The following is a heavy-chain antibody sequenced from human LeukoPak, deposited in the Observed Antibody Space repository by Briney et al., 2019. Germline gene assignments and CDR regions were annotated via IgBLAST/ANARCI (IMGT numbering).Heavy chain of an antibody. Sequence: ASVKVSCKASGYTFTTYDINWVRQATGQGLEWMGWLNPNNGNTGYAQKFQGRVTITRNTSINTAYMELSSLRSEDTAVYYCARDVEPDAFDIWGQGTMVTVSS. D-gene: IGHD1-26*01. CDR3: ARDVEPDAFDI. V-gene: IGHV1-8*03. CDR1: GYTFTTYD. J-gene: IGHJ3*02. CDR2: LNPNNGNT.